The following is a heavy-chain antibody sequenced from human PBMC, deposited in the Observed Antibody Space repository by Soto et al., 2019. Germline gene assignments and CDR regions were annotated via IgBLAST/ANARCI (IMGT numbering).Heavy chain of an antibody. CDR1: GGSLSSYP. CDR2: IIPIVGST. J-gene: IGHJ6*03. D-gene: IGHD2-8*02. V-gene: IGHV1-69*08. Sequence: QVQLLQSGSEVKKPGSSVKVSCRASGGSLSSYPVTWVRQAPGQGLEWMGRIIPIVGSTNYAQKFQGRVTITADKSTSTAYMELSSLRSDDTAVYYCARPTGGHDAGGNYMDVWGKGTTVIVSS. CDR3: ARPTGGHDAGGNYMDV.